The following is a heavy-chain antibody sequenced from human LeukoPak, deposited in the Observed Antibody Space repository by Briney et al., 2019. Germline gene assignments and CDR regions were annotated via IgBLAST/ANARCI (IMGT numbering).Heavy chain of an antibody. CDR2: IYFSGST. D-gene: IGHD3-10*01. CDR1: GGSISRYY. J-gene: IGHJ4*02. Sequence: SETLSLTCTVSGGSISRYYWSWIRQPPGKGLEWIGYIYFSGSTNYNPSLKSRVTISIDTSKTQFSLKLSSVTAADTAVYYCARVDYYGSGSFDYWGQGTLVTVSS. CDR3: ARVDYYGSGSFDY. V-gene: IGHV4-59*01.